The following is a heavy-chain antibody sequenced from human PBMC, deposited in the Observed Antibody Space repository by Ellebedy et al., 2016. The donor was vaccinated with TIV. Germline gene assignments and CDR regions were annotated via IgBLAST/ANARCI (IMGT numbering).Heavy chain of an antibody. J-gene: IGHJ4*02. D-gene: IGHD5-12*01. CDR2: ISSSSSYI. CDR3: ASYSGYDSDFDY. CDR1: GFTFSDYY. Sequence: GGSLRLXCAASGFTFSDYYMSWIRQAPGKGLEWVSYISSSSSYIYYADSVKGRFTISRDNAKNSLYLQMNSLRAEDTAVYYCASYSGYDSDFDYWGQGTLVTVSS. V-gene: IGHV3-11*06.